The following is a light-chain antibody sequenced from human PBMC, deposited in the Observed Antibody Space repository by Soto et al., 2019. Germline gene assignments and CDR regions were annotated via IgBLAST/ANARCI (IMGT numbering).Light chain of an antibody. CDR3: QQYCSSPHT. Sequence: EIVLTQSPGTLSLSPGERATLSCRASQSVSSSYLAWYQQKPGQAPRLLIYCASSRATGIPERFSGSGSGTDFTLTISRLEPEDFAVYYCQQYCSSPHTFGQGTKLEIK. CDR1: QSVSSSY. CDR2: CAS. J-gene: IGKJ2*01. V-gene: IGKV3-20*01.